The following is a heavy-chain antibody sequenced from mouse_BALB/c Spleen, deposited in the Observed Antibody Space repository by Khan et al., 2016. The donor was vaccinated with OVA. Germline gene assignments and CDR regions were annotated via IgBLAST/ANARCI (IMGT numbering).Heavy chain of an antibody. CDR3: ARVNCQSYYFDY. Sequence: VQLKQSGPELVKPGASVKMSCKASGYTFTNYVLHWVKQKPGQGLEWIGDINPYNGGTKYNEKFKGKATLTSDKSSITAYMELSSLTSEDSAVYYCARVNCQSYYFDYWGQGTTLTLSS. J-gene: IGHJ2*01. V-gene: IGHV1S136*01. D-gene: IGHD4-1*01. CDR2: INPYNGGT. CDR1: GYTFTNYV.